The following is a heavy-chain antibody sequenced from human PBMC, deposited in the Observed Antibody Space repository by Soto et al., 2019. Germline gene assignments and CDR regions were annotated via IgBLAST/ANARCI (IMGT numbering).Heavy chain of an antibody. Sequence: EVQLLESGGGLVQPGGSLRLSCAASGFTFSSYAMSWVRQAPGQGLEWVSAISGSGGSTYYADSVTGRFTISRDNAKNTLYLQMNRLRAEDTAVYYCAKVPGDYYDSSGYYYYFDYWGQGTLVTVSS. J-gene: IGHJ4*02. CDR3: AKVPGDYYDSSGYYYYFDY. D-gene: IGHD3-22*01. CDR2: ISGSGGST. CDR1: GFTFSSYA. V-gene: IGHV3-23*01.